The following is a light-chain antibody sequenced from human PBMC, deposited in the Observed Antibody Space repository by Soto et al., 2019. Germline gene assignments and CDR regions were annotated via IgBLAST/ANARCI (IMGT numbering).Light chain of an antibody. CDR2: DAS. V-gene: IGKV1-5*01. CDR3: QQYNSYSSRYT. CDR1: QSISSW. J-gene: IGKJ2*01. Sequence: DIQMTQSPSTLSASVGDRVTITCRASQSISSWLAWYQQKPGKAPKLLIYDASSLESGVPSRFSGSGSATEFTLSISSLQPDDFATYYCQQYNSYSSRYTFCQGTKLAIK.